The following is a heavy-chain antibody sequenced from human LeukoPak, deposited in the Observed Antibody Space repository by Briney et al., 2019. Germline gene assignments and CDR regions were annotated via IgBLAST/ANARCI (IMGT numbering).Heavy chain of an antibody. CDR2: IYHSGST. D-gene: IGHD4-23*01. J-gene: IGHJ4*02. CDR1: GYSISSGYY. Sequence: SETLSLTCTVSGYSISSGYYWGWIRQPPGKGLEWIGSIYHSGSTYYNPSLKSRVTISVDTSKNQFSLKLSSVTAADTAVYYCASKATVDYFDYWGQGTLVTVSS. CDR3: ASKATVDYFDY. V-gene: IGHV4-38-2*02.